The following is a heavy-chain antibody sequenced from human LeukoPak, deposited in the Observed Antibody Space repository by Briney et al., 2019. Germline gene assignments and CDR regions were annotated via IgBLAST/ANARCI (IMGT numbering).Heavy chain of an antibody. CDR3: ARILGTTDPLGY. CDR1: GYSFTGYY. V-gene: IGHV1-2*02. CDR2: INPSSGGT. J-gene: IGHJ4*02. Sequence: ASVKVSCKTSGYSFTGYYIHWVRQAPAQGLEWMGWINPSSGGTNYAQKFLGRVTITRDTSVTTAYMELGSLRSDDTAIYYCARILGTTDPLGYWGQGTLVTVSS. D-gene: IGHD1-1*01.